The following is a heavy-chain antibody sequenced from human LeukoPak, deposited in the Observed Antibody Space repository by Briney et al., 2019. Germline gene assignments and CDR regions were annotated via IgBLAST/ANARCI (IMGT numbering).Heavy chain of an antibody. CDR3: ARGQARAVRGVINAY. V-gene: IGHV1-8*01. CDR1: GYTFTSYD. D-gene: IGHD3-10*01. Sequence: GASVKVSRKASGYTFTSYDINWVRQATGQGLEWMGWMNPNSGNTGYAQKFQGRVTMTRNTSISTAYMELSSLRSEDTAVYYCARGQARAVRGVINAYWGQGTLVTVSS. J-gene: IGHJ4*02. CDR2: MNPNSGNT.